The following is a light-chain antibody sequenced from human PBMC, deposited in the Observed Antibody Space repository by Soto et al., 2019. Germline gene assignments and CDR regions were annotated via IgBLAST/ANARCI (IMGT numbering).Light chain of an antibody. CDR1: EDMSTW. J-gene: IGKJ4*01. V-gene: IGKV1-12*01. CDR2: AAS. CDR3: QRANSFPHC. Sequence: DMQMTQSPSSVSASVGDRVTITCRASEDMSTWLAWYQQKPGKAPKLLILAASNLQSGVATRFSGSVSGTDFTLTISSMQPEDFATYNCQRANSFPHCVGGATNVVI.